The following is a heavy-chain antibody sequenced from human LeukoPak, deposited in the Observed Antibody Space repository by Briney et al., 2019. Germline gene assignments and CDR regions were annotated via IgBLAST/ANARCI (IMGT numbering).Heavy chain of an antibody. Sequence: GGSLRLSCAASGVTYGMSWVRQAPGKGLAWVSAISGSGGETYNADSVKGRFTISRDNSKNTLYLQMNSLRAEDSAIYYCASHYGSGSNNWLGPWGQGTLVTVSS. D-gene: IGHD3-10*01. CDR1: GVTYG. V-gene: IGHV3-23*01. J-gene: IGHJ5*02. CDR2: ISGSGGET. CDR3: ASHYGSGSNNWLGP.